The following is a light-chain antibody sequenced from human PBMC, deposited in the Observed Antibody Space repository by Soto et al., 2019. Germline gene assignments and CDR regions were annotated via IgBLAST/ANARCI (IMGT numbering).Light chain of an antibody. Sequence: LRQSPATLSLSPGDRATLSCGASQSVSSSYVAWYQHRPGLAPRLLIHDASSRATGIPDRFSGTKSGTDFTLTIRRLEPEDAAVYYCQQYGSSPITFGQGTRLEIK. CDR2: DAS. J-gene: IGKJ5*01. CDR1: QSVSSSY. V-gene: IGKV3D-20*01. CDR3: QQYGSSPIT.